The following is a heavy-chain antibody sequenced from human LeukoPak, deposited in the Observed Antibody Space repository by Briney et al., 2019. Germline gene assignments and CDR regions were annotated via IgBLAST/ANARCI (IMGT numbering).Heavy chain of an antibody. Sequence: GGSLRLSCAASGFTFSTSDMHWVRQTPGKGLEWVTFIRYDGSNKFYADSVEGRFTISRDNSQNTLYLQMTSLGAEDTAGYYCAAGDSYGSGSYPIDYWGQGTLVTVSS. V-gene: IGHV3-30*02. CDR2: IRYDGSNK. J-gene: IGHJ4*02. CDR1: GFTFSTSD. CDR3: AAGDSYGSGSYPIDY. D-gene: IGHD3-10*01.